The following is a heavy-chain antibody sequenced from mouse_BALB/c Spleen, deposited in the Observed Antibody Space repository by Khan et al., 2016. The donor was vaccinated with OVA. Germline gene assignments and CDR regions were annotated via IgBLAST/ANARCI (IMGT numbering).Heavy chain of an antibody. J-gene: IGHJ2*02. D-gene: IGHD1-1*01. CDR3: ARIYGGDFDY. CDR1: GYSITSDYA. Sequence: EVKLLESGPGLVKPSQSLSLTCTVTGYSITSDYAWNWIRQFPGNKLEWMGFISYSGNTKYNPSLKSRISITRDTSRNQFFLQLNSVTIEDTATYSCARIYGGDFDYWGQGTSLTVSS. V-gene: IGHV3-2*02. CDR2: ISYSGNT.